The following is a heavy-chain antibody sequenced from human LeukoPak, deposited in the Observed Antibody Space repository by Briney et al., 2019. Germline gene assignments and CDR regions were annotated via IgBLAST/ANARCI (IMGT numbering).Heavy chain of an antibody. J-gene: IGHJ4*02. V-gene: IGHV3-21*01. Sequence: GGSLRLSCAASGCTSSSYSMNWVRQAPGKGLEWVSSISSSSSYIYYADSVKGRFTISRDNAKYSLYLQMNSLRAEDTAVYYCARHADIVVVPAAKGGIDYWGQGTLVTVSS. CDR1: GCTSSSYS. D-gene: IGHD2-2*01. CDR3: ARHADIVVVPAAKGGIDY. CDR2: ISSSSSYI.